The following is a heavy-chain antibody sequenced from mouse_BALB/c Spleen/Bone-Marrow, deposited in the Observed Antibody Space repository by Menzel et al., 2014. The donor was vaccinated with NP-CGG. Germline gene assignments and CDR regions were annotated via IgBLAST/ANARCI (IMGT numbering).Heavy chain of an antibody. J-gene: IGHJ1*01. D-gene: IGHD2-14*01. CDR3: ASYRNAWYFDV. CDR1: GFNIKDTY. Sequence: VQLQQSGAELVKPGASVKLSCTASGFNIKDTYMHWVKPRPEQGLEWIGRIDPANGNTNYDPKFQGKATITADTSSNTAYLQLSSLTSEDTAVYYCASYRNAWYFDVWGAGTTVAVSS. CDR2: IDPANGNT. V-gene: IGHV14-3*02.